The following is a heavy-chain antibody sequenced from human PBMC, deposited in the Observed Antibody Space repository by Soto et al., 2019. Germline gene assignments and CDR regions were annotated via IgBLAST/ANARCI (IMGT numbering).Heavy chain of an antibody. V-gene: IGHV1-69*01. CDR1: GGTFSSYA. D-gene: IGHD5-18*01. CDR2: IIPIFGTA. Sequence: QVQLVQSGAEVKKPGSSVKVSCKVSGGTFSSYAISGVRQAPGQGLEWMGGIIPIFGTANYAQKFQGRVTITADESTSTAYMELSSLRSEDTAVYYCAIPNRDSYGYSVGYYYGMDVWGQGTTVTVSS. J-gene: IGHJ6*02. CDR3: AIPNRDSYGYSVGYYYGMDV.